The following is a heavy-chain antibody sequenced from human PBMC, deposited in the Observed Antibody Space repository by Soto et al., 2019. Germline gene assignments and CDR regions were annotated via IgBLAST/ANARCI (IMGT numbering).Heavy chain of an antibody. Sequence: QVQPVQSGAEVKKPGASVKVSCKASGYTFTNNDVTWVRQATGQGLEWMGWMNPGSGDTGYAQKFQGRVTMTRDISIATAYMELTGLTSEDTAIYYCARMESFGSLNWFDPWGQGTLVTVSS. CDR2: MNPGSGDT. D-gene: IGHD5-18*01. CDR1: GYTFTNND. V-gene: IGHV1-8*01. CDR3: ARMESFGSLNWFDP. J-gene: IGHJ5*02.